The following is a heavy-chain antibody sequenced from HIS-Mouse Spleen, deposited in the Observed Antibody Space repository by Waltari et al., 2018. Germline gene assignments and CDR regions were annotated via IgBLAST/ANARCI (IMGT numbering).Heavy chain of an antibody. CDR3: APAPYCSGGSCYAFDI. V-gene: IGHV1-2*02. CDR1: GYTFTGYD. Sequence: QVQLVQSGAEVKKPGASVKVSCKASGYTFTGYDMHWVRQAPGQGLEWMGWINPNSGGTNYAQKFQGRVTMTRDTSISTAYMELSRLRSDDTAVYYCAPAPYCSGGSCYAFDIWGQGTMVTVSS. J-gene: IGHJ3*02. CDR2: INPNSGGT. D-gene: IGHD2-15*01.